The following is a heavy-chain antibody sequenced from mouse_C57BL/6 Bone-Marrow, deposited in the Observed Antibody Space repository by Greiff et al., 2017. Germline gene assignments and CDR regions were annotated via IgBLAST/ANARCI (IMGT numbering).Heavy chain of an antibody. Sequence: QVQLKESGAELVRPGASVKLSCKASGYTFTDYYINWVKQRPGQGLEWIARIYPGSGNTYYNEKFKGKATLTAEQSSSHAYMQLSSLTSEDSAVYIRARGVLLRYYCDYWGQGTTLTVSS. CDR2: IYPGSGNT. V-gene: IGHV1-76*01. CDR1: GYTFTDYY. J-gene: IGHJ2*01. CDR3: ARGVLLRYYCDY. D-gene: IGHD1-1*01.